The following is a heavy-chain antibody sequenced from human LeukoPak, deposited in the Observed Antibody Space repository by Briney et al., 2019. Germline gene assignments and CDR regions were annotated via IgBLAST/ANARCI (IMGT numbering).Heavy chain of an antibody. V-gene: IGHV3-9*01. CDR3: AKDINNRGGEQWLTRLYYFDY. J-gene: IGHJ4*02. Sequence: GGSLRLSCAASGFTFDDYAMHWVRQAPGKGLEWVSGISWHSGSIGYADSVKGRFTISRDNAKNSLYLQMNSLRAEDTALYYCAKDINNRGGEQWLTRLYYFDYWGQGTLVTVSS. CDR2: ISWHSGSI. CDR1: GFTFDDYA. D-gene: IGHD6-19*01.